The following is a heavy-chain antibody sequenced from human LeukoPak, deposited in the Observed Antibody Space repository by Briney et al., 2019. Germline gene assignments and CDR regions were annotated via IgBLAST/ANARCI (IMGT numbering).Heavy chain of an antibody. CDR2: IRYDGSNK. Sequence: PGGSLRLSCAASGFTFSSYGMHWVRQAPGKGLEWVAFIRYDGSNKYYADSVKGRFTISRDNSKNTLYLQMNSLRAEDTAVYYCARDLYCSSTSCHPYYYYGMDVWGQGTTVTVSS. CDR3: ARDLYCSSTSCHPYYYYGMDV. J-gene: IGHJ6*02. CDR1: GFTFSSYG. V-gene: IGHV3-30*02. D-gene: IGHD2-2*01.